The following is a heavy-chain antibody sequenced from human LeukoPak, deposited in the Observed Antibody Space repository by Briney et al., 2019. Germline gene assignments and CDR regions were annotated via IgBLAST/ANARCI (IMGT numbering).Heavy chain of an antibody. V-gene: IGHV5-51*01. CDR1: GYSFLNYW. D-gene: IGHD3-22*01. J-gene: IGHJ4*02. CDR3: ARPHFDSSGYEFDY. CDR2: IYPGDSDT. Sequence: GESLKISCKASGYSFLNYWIGWVRQMPGKGLEWMGIIYPGDSDTRYSPSFQGQVTISVDRSITTAYLQWSSLKASDTAIYFCARPHFDSSGYEFDYWGQGTLVTVPS.